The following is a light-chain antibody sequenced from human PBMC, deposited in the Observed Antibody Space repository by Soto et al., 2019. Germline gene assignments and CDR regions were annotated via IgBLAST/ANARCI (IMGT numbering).Light chain of an antibody. CDR2: DAS. CDR1: QNISTS. V-gene: IGKV3-11*01. J-gene: IGKJ5*01. Sequence: EIVLTQSPSTLSLSPGERATLSWGASQNISTSLAWYQQKPGQAPRLLIYDASSRATGIPARFSGSGSGTDFNLTISSLGTEDSAVYYCQQRSNWPVTFGQGTRLEIK. CDR3: QQRSNWPVT.